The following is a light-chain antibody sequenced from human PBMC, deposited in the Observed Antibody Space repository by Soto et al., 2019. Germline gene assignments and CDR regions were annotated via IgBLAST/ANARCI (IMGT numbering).Light chain of an antibody. CDR2: DVS. Sequence: QSVLTQPASVSGSPGQSITISCTGTSSDIGSYNFVSWYQQYTGKAPTLMIFDVSNRPSGVSNRFSGSKSGNTASLTISGLQTEDEADFFCASYTRGGPVMFGGGTKLTVL. CDR3: ASYTRGGPVM. CDR1: SSDIGSYNF. V-gene: IGLV2-14*01. J-gene: IGLJ3*02.